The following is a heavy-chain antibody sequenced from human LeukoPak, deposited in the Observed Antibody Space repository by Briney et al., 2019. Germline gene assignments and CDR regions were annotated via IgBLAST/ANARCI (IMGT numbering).Heavy chain of an antibody. D-gene: IGHD2/OR15-2a*01. CDR3: ARDPYYTNSFDY. CDR2: INPNGGGT. Sequence: GASVTVSCKASGYTFTGYYIHWVRQAPGQGLEWMGWINPNGGGTKHAQKFQGRVTVTGDTSTNTAYMELSRLKSDDTAVYFCARDPYYTNSFDYWGQGTLVTVSS. J-gene: IGHJ4*02. V-gene: IGHV1-2*02. CDR1: GYTFTGYY.